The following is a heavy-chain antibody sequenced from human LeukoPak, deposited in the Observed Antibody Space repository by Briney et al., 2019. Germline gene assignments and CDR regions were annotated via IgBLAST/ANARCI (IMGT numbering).Heavy chain of an antibody. Sequence: SETLSLTCAAYGGSFSGYYWSWIRQPPGKGLEWIGEINHSGSTNYNPSLKSRVTISVDTSKNQFSLKLSSVTAADTAVYYCASCAYCSSTSCSCYFDYWGQGTLVTVSS. CDR2: INHSGST. D-gene: IGHD2-2*01. V-gene: IGHV4-34*01. CDR3: ASCAYCSSTSCSCYFDY. J-gene: IGHJ4*02. CDR1: GGSFSGYY.